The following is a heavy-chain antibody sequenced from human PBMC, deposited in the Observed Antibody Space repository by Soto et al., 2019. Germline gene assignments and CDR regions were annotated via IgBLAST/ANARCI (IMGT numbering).Heavy chain of an antibody. CDR3: ARGKSGAAVAVGDY. V-gene: IGHV4-34*01. CDR2: INHSGST. CDR1: GGSFSGYY. J-gene: IGHJ4*02. D-gene: IGHD6-13*01. Sequence: PSETLSLTCAVYGGSFSGYYWSWIRQPPGKGLEWIGEINHSGSTNYNPSLKSRVTISVDTSKNQFSLKLSSVTAADTAVYYCARGKSGAAVAVGDYWGQGTLVTVS.